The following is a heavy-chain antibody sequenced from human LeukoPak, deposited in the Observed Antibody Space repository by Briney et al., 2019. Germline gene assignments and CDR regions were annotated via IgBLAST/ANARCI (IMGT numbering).Heavy chain of an antibody. V-gene: IGHV4-34*01. Sequence: PSETLSLTCAVYGGSFSGYYWSWIRQPPGKGLEWIGEINHSGSTNYNPSIKSRVTISVDTSKNQFSLKLSSETAADTAVYYCARGYGDYEYYFDYWGQGTLVTVSS. CDR2: INHSGST. CDR3: ARGYGDYEYYFDY. D-gene: IGHD4-17*01. CDR1: GGSFSGYY. J-gene: IGHJ4*02.